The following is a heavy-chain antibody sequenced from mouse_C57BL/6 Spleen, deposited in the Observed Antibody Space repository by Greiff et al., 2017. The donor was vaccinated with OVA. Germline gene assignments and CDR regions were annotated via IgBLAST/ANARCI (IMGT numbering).Heavy chain of an antibody. J-gene: IGHJ1*03. V-gene: IGHV1-18*01. D-gene: IGHD1-1*01. CDR2: INPNNGGT. Sequence: EVQLQQSGPELVKPGASVKIPCKASGYTFTDYNMDWVKQSHGKSPEWIGDINPNNGGTIYNQKFKGKATLTVDKSSSTAYMELRSLTSEDTAVYYCARHGSSLYGYFDVWGTGTTVTVSS. CDR3: ARHGSSLYGYFDV. CDR1: GYTFTDYN.